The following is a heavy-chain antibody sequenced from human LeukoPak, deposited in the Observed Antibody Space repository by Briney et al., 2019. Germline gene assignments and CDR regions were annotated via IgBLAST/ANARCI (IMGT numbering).Heavy chain of an antibody. D-gene: IGHD6-13*01. Sequence: SETLSLTCAVYGGSFSDYDWSWIRQPPGKGLDWVGEINQSGSTNCDPSLKSRVTISVDTYKNQFSLKLSSVTAADTAVYYCARGGGYSSSWSYWGQGTLVTVSS. V-gene: IGHV4-34*01. CDR1: GGSFSDYD. J-gene: IGHJ4*02. CDR3: ARGGGYSSSWSY. CDR2: INQSGST.